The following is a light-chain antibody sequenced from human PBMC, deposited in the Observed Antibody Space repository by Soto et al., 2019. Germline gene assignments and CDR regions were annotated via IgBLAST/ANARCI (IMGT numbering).Light chain of an antibody. CDR2: RNN. J-gene: IGLJ1*01. CDR1: SSNIGSNY. CDR3: AAWDDSLSGAYV. V-gene: IGLV1-47*01. Sequence: QPALAQPPSASGTPGQRVTISCSRSSSNIGSNYVYWYQQLPGTAPKLLIYRNNQRPSGVPDRFSGSKSGTSASLAISGLRSEDEADYYCAAWDDSLSGAYVFGTGTQLTVL.